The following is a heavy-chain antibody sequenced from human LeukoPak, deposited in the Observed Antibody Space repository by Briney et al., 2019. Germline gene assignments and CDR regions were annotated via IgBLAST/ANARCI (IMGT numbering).Heavy chain of an antibody. J-gene: IGHJ3*01. CDR3: ARPTTSGWYPH. CDR2: ITGSSSSK. D-gene: IGHD6-19*01. CDR1: AFTFIDYD. V-gene: IGHV3-48*01. Sequence: GGSLRLSCAAAAFTFIDYDMNWSRPPRRAWMELVSYITGSSSSKYYADSVKGRFTISRDNAKNSLYLQMNSLRAEDTAVYYCARPTTSGWYPHWGQGTMVTVSS.